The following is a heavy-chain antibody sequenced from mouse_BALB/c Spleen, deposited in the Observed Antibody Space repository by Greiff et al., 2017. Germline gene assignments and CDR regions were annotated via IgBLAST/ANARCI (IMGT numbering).Heavy chain of an antibody. CDR3: ARYDYDEGSYAMDY. V-gene: IGHV1-80*01. D-gene: IGHD2-4*01. Sequence: QVQLQQSGAELVRPGSSVKISCKASGYAFSSYWMNWVKQRPGQGLEWIGQIYPGDGDTNYNGKFKGKATLTADTSSSTAYMQLSSLTSEDSAVYFCARYDYDEGSYAMDYWGQGTSVTVSS. CDR1: GYAFSSYW. J-gene: IGHJ4*01. CDR2: IYPGDGDT.